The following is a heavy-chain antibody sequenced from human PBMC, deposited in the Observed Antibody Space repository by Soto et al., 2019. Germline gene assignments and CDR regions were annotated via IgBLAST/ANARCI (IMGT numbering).Heavy chain of an antibody. CDR2: INHSGST. V-gene: IGHV4-34*01. CDR1: GGSFSGYY. Sequence: QVQLQQWGAGLLEPSETLSLTCAVYGGSFSGYYWSWIRQPPGKGLEWIGEINHSGSTNYNPSLKSRVTISVDTSKNQFSLKLSSVTAADTAVYYCARGARYGSGSYAYWGQGTLVTVSS. D-gene: IGHD3-10*01. J-gene: IGHJ4*02. CDR3: ARGARYGSGSYAY.